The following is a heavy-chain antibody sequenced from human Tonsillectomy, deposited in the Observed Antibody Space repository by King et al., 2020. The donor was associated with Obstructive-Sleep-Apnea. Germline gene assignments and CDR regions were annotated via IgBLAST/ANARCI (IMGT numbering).Heavy chain of an antibody. CDR1: GFTFSGSA. V-gene: IGHV3-73*01. Sequence: VQLVESGGGLVQPGGSLKLSCAASGFTFSGSAMHWVRQASGKGLEWVGRIRGKPNSNATAYVASVKGRFTVSRDDSKNMTYLQMNSLKTEDTAVYYCTRRSGDSSSGPFDYWGQGTLVTVSS. CDR2: IRGKPNSNAT. D-gene: IGHD6-6*01. CDR3: TRRSGDSSSGPFDY. J-gene: IGHJ4*02.